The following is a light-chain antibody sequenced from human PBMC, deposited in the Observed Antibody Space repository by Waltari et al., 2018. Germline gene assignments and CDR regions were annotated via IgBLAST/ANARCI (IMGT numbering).Light chain of an antibody. CDR3: SSYTSGASVDV. CDR1: TGDSGSYNS. J-gene: IGLJ1*01. Sequence: QSALTQPASVSGSPGQPITITCTGTTGDSGSYNSVSWYQQYPGEAPKLIVYDVDNRPSGISDRFSGSKSGNTASLTISGLQTEDEADYYCSSYTSGASVDVFGTGTRVTVL. CDR2: DVD. V-gene: IGLV2-14*01.